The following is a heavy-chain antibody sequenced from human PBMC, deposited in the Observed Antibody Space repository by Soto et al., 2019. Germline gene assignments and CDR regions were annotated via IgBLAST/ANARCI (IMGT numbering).Heavy chain of an antibody. D-gene: IGHD4-17*01. Sequence: QVQLVQSGAGVKKPGSSVKVSCKASGGTFSSYAISWVRQAPGQGLEWMGGIIPIFGTANYAQKFQGRVTITADESTSTAYMELSSLRSEDTAVYYCARGRGPTVTTGNGMDVWGQGTTVTVSS. J-gene: IGHJ6*02. CDR3: ARGRGPTVTTGNGMDV. CDR2: IIPIFGTA. CDR1: GGTFSSYA. V-gene: IGHV1-69*01.